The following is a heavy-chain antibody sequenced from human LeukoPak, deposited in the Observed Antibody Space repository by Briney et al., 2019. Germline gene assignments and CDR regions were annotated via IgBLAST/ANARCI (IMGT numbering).Heavy chain of an antibody. CDR1: GGSISSGGYY. D-gene: IGHD6-19*01. CDR3: AREGAVAGQYDAFDI. V-gene: IGHV4-61*08. CDR2: IYYSGST. J-gene: IGHJ3*02. Sequence: SETLSLTCTVSGGSISSGGYYWSWIRQPPGKGLEWIGYIYYSGSTNYNPSLKSRVTISVDTSKNQFSLKLSSVTAADTAVYYCAREGAVAGQYDAFDIWGQGTMVTVSS.